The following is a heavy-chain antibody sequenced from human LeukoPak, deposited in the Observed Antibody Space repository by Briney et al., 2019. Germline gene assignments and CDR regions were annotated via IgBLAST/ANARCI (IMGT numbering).Heavy chain of an antibody. CDR3: ARDSGAFDI. J-gene: IGHJ3*02. D-gene: IGHD3-10*01. Sequence: SETLSLTCTVSGGSISSYYWSWIRQPPGKGLEWIGYIYYSGSTNYNPSLKSRVTISVDTSKNQFSLKLSSVTAADTAVYYCARDSGAFDIWGQGTMVTVSS. V-gene: IGHV4-59*01. CDR2: IYYSGST. CDR1: GGSISSYY.